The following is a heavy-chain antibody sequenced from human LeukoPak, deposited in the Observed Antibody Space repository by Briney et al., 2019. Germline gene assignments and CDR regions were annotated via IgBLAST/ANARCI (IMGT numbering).Heavy chain of an antibody. CDR2: IKQDGSEK. Sequence: AGGSLRLSCAASGFTFSSYWMSWVRQAPGKGLEWVAKIKQDGSEKYYVASVKGRFTISRDNAKNSLYLQMNSLRVEDTAVYYCARGQLADVYWGQEALVTVSS. J-gene: IGHJ4*02. V-gene: IGHV3-7*01. D-gene: IGHD2-15*01. CDR1: GFTFSSYW. CDR3: ARGQLADVY.